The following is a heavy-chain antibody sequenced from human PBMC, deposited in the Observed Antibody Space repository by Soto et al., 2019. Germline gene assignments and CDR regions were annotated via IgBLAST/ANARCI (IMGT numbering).Heavy chain of an antibody. CDR3: ARYPSYRPHFDY. CDR2: IYYSGST. J-gene: IGHJ4*02. D-gene: IGHD3-16*02. CDR1: GGSISSSSYY. Sequence: SETLSLTCTVSGGSISSSSYYWGWIRQPPGKGLEWIGSIYYSGSTYHNPSLKSRVTISVDTSKNQFSLKLSSVTAADTAVYYCARYPSYRPHFDYWGQGTLVTVSS. V-gene: IGHV4-39*01.